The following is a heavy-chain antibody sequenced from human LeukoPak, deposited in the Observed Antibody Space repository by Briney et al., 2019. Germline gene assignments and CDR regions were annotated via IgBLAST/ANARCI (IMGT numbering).Heavy chain of an antibody. CDR2: ISGSGGST. J-gene: IGHJ3*02. V-gene: IGHV3-23*01. CDR1: RFTFSSYA. D-gene: IGHD3-22*01. Sequence: GGSLRLSCAASRFTFSSYAMSWVRQAPGKGLEWVSAISGSGGSTYYADSVKGRFTISRDNSKNTLYLQMNSLRAEDTAVYYCAKITMIVVAPGAFDIWGQGTMVTVSS. CDR3: AKITMIVVAPGAFDI.